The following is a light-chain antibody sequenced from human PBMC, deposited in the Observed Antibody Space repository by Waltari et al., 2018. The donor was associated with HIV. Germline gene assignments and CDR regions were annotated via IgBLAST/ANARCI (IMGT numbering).Light chain of an antibody. V-gene: IGKV3-15*01. CDR1: QSITTK. Sequence: EIVMTQSPATLSVSPGERVTLSCRASQSITTKLAWYQQTPGQAPRLLIYGASTRAPGIPDRFSGSGSGTEFTLTISSLQSEDFAIYYCQQYNNWPPLTFGGGTKVEIK. CDR2: GAS. J-gene: IGKJ4*01. CDR3: QQYNNWPPLT.